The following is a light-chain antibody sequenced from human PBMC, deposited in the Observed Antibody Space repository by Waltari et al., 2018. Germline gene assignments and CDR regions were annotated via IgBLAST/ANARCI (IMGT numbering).Light chain of an antibody. J-gene: IGKJ2*02. CDR3: QQYNTWPPST. Sequence: EIVMTQSPAALSVSPGERATLSCRASQSVSSNLAWYQHKPGQPPRLLIPGASTRATGVPARFSGSGSGTEFTLTISSLQSEDSAIYYCQQYNTWPPSTFGQGTKLEIK. CDR2: GAS. CDR1: QSVSSN. V-gene: IGKV3-15*01.